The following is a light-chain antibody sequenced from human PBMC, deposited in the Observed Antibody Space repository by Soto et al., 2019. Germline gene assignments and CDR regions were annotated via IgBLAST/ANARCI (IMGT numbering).Light chain of an antibody. CDR2: GAS. Sequence: EIVLTQSPDTLSFSPGERATLSCRASQSVSSSYLAWYQQKPGQAPRLLICGASSRATGIPDRFSGSGSGTDFTLTISRLEPGDFAVYYCQQYGSSPPTWTFGQGTKVDIK. J-gene: IGKJ1*01. CDR1: QSVSSSY. V-gene: IGKV3-20*01. CDR3: QQYGSSPPTWT.